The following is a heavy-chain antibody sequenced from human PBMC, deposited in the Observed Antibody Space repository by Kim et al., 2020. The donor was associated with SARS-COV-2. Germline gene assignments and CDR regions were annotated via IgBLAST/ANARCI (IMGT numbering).Heavy chain of an antibody. CDR2: ISGSGGST. Sequence: GGSLRLSCAASGFTFSSYAMSWVRQAPGKGLEWVSAISGSGGSTYYADSVKGRFTISRGNSKNTLYLQMNSLRAEDTAVYYCAKAPLWFGFADVWGQGTTVTVSS. CDR1: GFTFSSYA. J-gene: IGHJ6*02. V-gene: IGHV3-23*01. CDR3: AKAPLWFGFADV. D-gene: IGHD3-10*01.